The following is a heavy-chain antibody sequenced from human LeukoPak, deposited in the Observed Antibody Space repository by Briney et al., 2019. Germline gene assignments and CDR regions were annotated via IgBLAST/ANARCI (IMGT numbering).Heavy chain of an antibody. CDR2: FYIDGRT. CDR1: GFTVSSSY. D-gene: IGHD5-24*01. J-gene: IGHJ1*01. V-gene: IGHV3-53*01. Sequence: GGSLRLSCAASGFTVSSSYMSWVRQAPGRGLEWVSAFYIDGRTYYAASVRGRFTISTDNSKNTVYLQMSSLRAEDTAVYYCARGDGYNFFLHWGQGTLVTVSS. CDR3: ARGDGYNFFLH.